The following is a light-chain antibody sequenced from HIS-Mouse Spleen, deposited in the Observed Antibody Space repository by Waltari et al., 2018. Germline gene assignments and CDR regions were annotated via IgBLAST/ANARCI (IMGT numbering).Light chain of an antibody. V-gene: IGLV3-10*01. CDR3: YSTDSSGNHRV. Sequence: SYELTQPPSVSVSPGQTARITCSGDALPKKYAYWYQQKSGQAPVLVINEDSKRPSGIPEGFSGSSSGTMATLTISGAQVEDEADYYCYSTDSSGNHRVFGGGTKLTVL. CDR2: EDS. CDR1: ALPKKY. J-gene: IGLJ2*01.